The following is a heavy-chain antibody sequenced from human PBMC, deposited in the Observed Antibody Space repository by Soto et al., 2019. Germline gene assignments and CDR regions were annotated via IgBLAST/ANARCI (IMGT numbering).Heavy chain of an antibody. CDR2: INPNSGGT. J-gene: IGHJ6*02. D-gene: IGHD3-3*01. CDR3: ARAEFWSGYAYYFYGMDV. V-gene: IGHV1-2*04. Sequence: ASVKVSCKASGYTFTGYYMHWVRQAPGQGLEWMGWINPNSGGTNYAQKFQGWVTMTRDTSISTAYMELSRLRSDDTAVYYCARAEFWSGYAYYFYGMDVCGQGPTVPASS. CDR1: GYTFTGYY.